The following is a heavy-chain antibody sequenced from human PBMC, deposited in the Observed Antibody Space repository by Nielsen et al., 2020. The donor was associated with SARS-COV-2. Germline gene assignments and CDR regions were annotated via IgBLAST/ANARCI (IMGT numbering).Heavy chain of an antibody. CDR3: ARDWSVEQNSSSDY. J-gene: IGHJ4*02. D-gene: IGHD6-6*01. CDR2: INTNTGNP. CDR1: GYTFTSYG. Sequence: ASVKVSCKASGYTFTSYGISWVRQAPGQGLEWMGWINTNTGNPTYAQGFTGRFVFSLDTSVSTAYLQISSLKAEDTAVYYCARDWSVEQNSSSDYWGQGTLVTVSS. V-gene: IGHV7-4-1*02.